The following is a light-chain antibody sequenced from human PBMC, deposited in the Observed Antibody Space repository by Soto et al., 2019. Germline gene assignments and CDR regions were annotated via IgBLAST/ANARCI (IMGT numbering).Light chain of an antibody. Sequence: QSVLTQPRSVSGSPGQSVTISCTGTNSDVGRYNFVSWYQQLPGKAPKPLISAVSQRPSGVPDRFSGSKSGNTASLTISGLQADDEADYFCYSYTASDIWVFGGGTKLTVL. V-gene: IGLV2-11*01. CDR3: YSYTASDIWV. J-gene: IGLJ3*02. CDR2: AVS. CDR1: NSDVGRYNF.